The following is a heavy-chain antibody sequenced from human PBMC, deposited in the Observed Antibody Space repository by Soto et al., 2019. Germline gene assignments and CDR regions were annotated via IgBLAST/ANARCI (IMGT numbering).Heavy chain of an antibody. CDR3: ARLLVDYDFWSGPFDY. CDR1: GYSSTSYW. V-gene: IGHV5-51*01. D-gene: IGHD3-3*01. Sequence: GESLKISCKGSGYSSTSYWIGWVRQMPGIGLEWMGIIYPGDSDTRYSPSLQGQVTISADKSISTAYLQWSSLKASDTAMYYCARLLVDYDFWSGPFDYWGQGTLVTVSS. J-gene: IGHJ4*02. CDR2: IYPGDSDT.